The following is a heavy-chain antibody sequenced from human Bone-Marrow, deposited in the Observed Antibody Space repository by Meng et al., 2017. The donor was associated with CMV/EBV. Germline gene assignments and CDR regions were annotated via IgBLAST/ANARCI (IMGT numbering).Heavy chain of an antibody. V-gene: IGHV1-2*02. CDR2: INPNSGGT. J-gene: IGHJ6*02. Sequence: ASVKVSCKASGYTFTGYYMHWVRQAPGQGLEWMGWINPNSGGTNYAQKFQGRVTITAAKSMNTVYMELSSLTSEDTAVYYCAFGGGMDVWGQGTTVTVSS. CDR3: AFGGGMDV. D-gene: IGHD3-16*01. CDR1: GYTFTGYY.